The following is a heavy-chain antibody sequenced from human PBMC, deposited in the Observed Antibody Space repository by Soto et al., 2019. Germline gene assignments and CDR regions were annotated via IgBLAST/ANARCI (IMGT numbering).Heavy chain of an antibody. D-gene: IGHD2-21*01. CDR3: ASGLSGDKVDQ. CDR2: IYNSGNT. J-gene: IGHJ4*02. Sequence: QVQLQESGPGLVKPSQTLSLTCTVSGGSISDGAYYWSWIRQPPGKGLEWIGHIYNSGNTYNNPSLKSRLTISLDTSKIQFSMNLNSVTAAYTAVYYCASGLSGDKVDQWGQGTLVTVSS. V-gene: IGHV4-30-4*01. CDR1: GGSISDGAYY.